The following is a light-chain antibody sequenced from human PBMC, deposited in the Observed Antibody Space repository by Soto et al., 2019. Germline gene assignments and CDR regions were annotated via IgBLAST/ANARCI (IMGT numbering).Light chain of an antibody. J-gene: IGLJ3*02. Sequence: QSALTQPASVSGSPGQSITISCTGTNSDIGNYKYVSWYQQHPGKVPKLMIYEVSNRPSGVSNRFSGSKSGNTASLTISGLQADDEADYYCSSYIGSENWVFGGGTKLTVL. CDR2: EVS. V-gene: IGLV2-14*01. CDR1: NSDIGNYKY. CDR3: SSYIGSENWV.